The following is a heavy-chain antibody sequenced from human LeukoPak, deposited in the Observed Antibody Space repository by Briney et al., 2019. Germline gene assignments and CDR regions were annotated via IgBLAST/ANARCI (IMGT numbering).Heavy chain of an antibody. J-gene: IGHJ4*02. D-gene: IGHD6-19*01. V-gene: IGHV4-61*08. CDR3: ARSSAWSPFDY. Sequence: PSETLSLTCTVSGGSVSSDGYYWSWIRQPPGKGLEWIGYISFSGNTNYNPSLKSRVTISLDTSKNQFSLKLSSVTATDTAVYYCARSSAWSPFDYWGQGTLVTVSS. CDR1: GGSVSSDGYY. CDR2: ISFSGNT.